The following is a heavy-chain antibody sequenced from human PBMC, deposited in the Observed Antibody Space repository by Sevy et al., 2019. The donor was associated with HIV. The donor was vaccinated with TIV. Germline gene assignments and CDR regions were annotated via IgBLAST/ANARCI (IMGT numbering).Heavy chain of an antibody. D-gene: IGHD6-25*01. CDR2: INSVGSSI. V-gene: IGHV3-74*01. CDR3: ARDVQRFDY. CDR1: GFTFSSYW. Sequence: GGSLRLSCAASGFTFSSYWMHWVRQAPGKGLVWVSRINSVGSSIIYADSVKGRFTISRDNAKNTLYLEMNSLRADDTAVYYCARDVQRFDYSGQRTVVTVSS. J-gene: IGHJ4*02.